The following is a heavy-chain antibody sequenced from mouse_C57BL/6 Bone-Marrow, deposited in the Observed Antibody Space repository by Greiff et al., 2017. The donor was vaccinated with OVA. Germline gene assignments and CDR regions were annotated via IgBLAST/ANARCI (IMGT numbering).Heavy chain of an antibody. Sequence: EVKLVESGPGLAKPSQTLSLTCSVTGYSITSDYWNWIRKFPGNKLEYMGYISYSGSTYSNPSLKSRISITRDTSTNQYYLQLNSVTTEDTATYYCARWTAQATYAMDYWGQGTSVTVSS. CDR2: ISYSGST. J-gene: IGHJ4*01. CDR1: GYSITSDY. V-gene: IGHV3-8*01. D-gene: IGHD3-2*02. CDR3: ARWTAQATYAMDY.